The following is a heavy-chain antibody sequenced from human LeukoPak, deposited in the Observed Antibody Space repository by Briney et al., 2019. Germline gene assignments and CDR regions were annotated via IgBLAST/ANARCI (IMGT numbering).Heavy chain of an antibody. CDR2: IYYSGST. V-gene: IGHV4-59*01. Sequence: PSETLSLTCTVSGGSISSYYWSWIRQPPGKGLEWIGYIYYSGSTNYNPSFKSRVTISVDTSKNQFSLKLSSVTAADTAVYYCAANGYQLLPYGMDVWGQGTTVTVSS. CDR1: GGSISSYY. D-gene: IGHD2-2*01. J-gene: IGHJ6*02. CDR3: AANGYQLLPYGMDV.